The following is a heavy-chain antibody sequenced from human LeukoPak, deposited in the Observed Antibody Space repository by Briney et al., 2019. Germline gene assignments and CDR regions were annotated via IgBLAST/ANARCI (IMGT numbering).Heavy chain of an antibody. D-gene: IGHD6-6*01. V-gene: IGHV3-23*01. CDR1: AFTFSTYA. Sequence: GGSLRLSCAASAFTFSTYAMSWVRQAPGKGLEWVSTISGSGGSTYYADSVKGRFTISRDNSKNTLYLQMNSLRAEDTAVYYCAKGYSSSSITEDFDYWGQGTLVTVSS. CDR2: ISGSGGST. CDR3: AKGYSSSSITEDFDY. J-gene: IGHJ4*02.